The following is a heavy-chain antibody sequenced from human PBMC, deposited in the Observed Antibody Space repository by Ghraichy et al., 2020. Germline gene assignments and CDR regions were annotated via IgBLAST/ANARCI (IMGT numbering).Heavy chain of an antibody. V-gene: IGHV1-69*04. CDR3: AKDMDYGGDNY. CDR2: IIPLLGIA. J-gene: IGHJ4*02. D-gene: IGHD4-23*01. CDR1: GGTFSSYA. Sequence: SVKVSCKAAGGTFSSYAIRWVRQSPGPGLEWMGRIIPLLGIANYAQKFQGRVTITADKSTSPAYMELSSLSSEDTAVYYCAKDMDYGGDNYWGQGTLVPVSA.